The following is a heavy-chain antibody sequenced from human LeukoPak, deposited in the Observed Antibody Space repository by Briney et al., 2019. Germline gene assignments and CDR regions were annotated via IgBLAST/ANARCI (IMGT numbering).Heavy chain of an antibody. V-gene: IGHV3-21*01. CDR1: GFTFSSYS. CDR2: ISCSSNYI. J-gene: IGHJ4*02. Sequence: GGSLRLSCAASGFTFSSYSMNWVRQAPGKGLEWVSSISCSSNYIYYADSVKGRFTISRDNAKNSLYLQMNSLRAEDTAVYYCARELCFGGRGARTTDFDYWGQGTLVTVSS. D-gene: IGHD3-10*01. CDR3: ARELCFGGRGARTTDFDY.